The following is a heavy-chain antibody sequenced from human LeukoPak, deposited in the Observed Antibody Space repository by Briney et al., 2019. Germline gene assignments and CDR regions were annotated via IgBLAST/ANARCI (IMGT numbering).Heavy chain of an antibody. CDR2: ISVSGGST. J-gene: IGHJ4*02. Sequence: GGSLRLSCAASVFTFPSYSIKWVRQAPGKGLEWVSTISVSGGSTYSADSVKGRFTISRENSKNTPYLQMKSRRAADTALYYCVKVGYYDSSGYLPYYWGQGTLVTVSS. V-gene: IGHV3-23*01. CDR3: VKVGYYDSSGYLPYY. D-gene: IGHD3-22*01. CDR1: VFTFPSYS.